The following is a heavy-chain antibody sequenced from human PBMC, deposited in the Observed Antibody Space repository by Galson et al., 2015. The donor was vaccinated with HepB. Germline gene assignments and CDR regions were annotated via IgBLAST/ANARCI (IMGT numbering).Heavy chain of an antibody. CDR3: ARGGPSSSWYWFY. Sequence: SLRLSCAGSGFSFGTYWMTWVRQTPGKGLEWVANVKRDGSEKYYADSIKGRFTIDRDNTKNSLYLEMNNLRAEDTGVYYCARGGPSSSWYWFYWGQGTLVSVST. CDR2: VKRDGSEK. D-gene: IGHD6-13*01. CDR1: GFSFGTYW. V-gene: IGHV3-7*03. J-gene: IGHJ4*02.